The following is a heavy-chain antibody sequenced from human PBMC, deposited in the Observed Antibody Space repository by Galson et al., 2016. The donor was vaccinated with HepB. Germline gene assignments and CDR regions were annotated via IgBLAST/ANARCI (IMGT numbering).Heavy chain of an antibody. J-gene: IGHJ4*02. Sequence: SLRLSCAASGFTFRSCAMSWVRQAPGKGLEWVSGCSGSGVDTLYADSVKGRFTISRDNSKHTLYLQMNSLRVEDTAVYYCAKDRYTVTTLFDFWGQGTLVTVSS. CDR3: AKDRYTVTTLFDF. CDR1: GFTFRSCA. D-gene: IGHD4-17*01. V-gene: IGHV3-23*01. CDR2: CSGSGVDT.